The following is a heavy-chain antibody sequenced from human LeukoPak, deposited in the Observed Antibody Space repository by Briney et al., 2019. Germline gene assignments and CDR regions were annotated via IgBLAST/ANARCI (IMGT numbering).Heavy chain of an antibody. J-gene: IGHJ4*02. Sequence: ASVKASCKASGYTFTSYGISWVRQAPGQGLEWMGWISAYNGNTNYAQKLQGRVTMTTDTSTSTAYMELRSLRSDDTAVYYCARDGGYYYDSSGRTLDHWGQGTLVTVSS. D-gene: IGHD3-22*01. CDR2: ISAYNGNT. CDR3: ARDGGYYYDSSGRTLDH. CDR1: GYTFTSYG. V-gene: IGHV1-18*01.